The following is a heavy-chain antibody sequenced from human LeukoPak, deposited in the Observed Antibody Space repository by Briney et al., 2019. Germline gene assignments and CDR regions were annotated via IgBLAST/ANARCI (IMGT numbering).Heavy chain of an antibody. V-gene: IGHV4-39*07. Sequence: SETLSLTCTVSGGSISTITYYWGWIRQPPGKGLEWVGHMYYRGNTFYNPSLKSRVTISVDRTKNHFSLKLSSVIAADTAVYYCARTTEEYYGSGKSRKYYSYYYYMDVWGKGTTVTVSS. J-gene: IGHJ6*03. CDR2: MYYRGNT. CDR1: GGSISTITYY. D-gene: IGHD3-10*01. CDR3: ARTTEEYYGSGKSRKYYSYYYYMDV.